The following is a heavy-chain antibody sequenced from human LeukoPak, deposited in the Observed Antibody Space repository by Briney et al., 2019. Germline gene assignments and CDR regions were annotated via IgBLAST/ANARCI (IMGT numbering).Heavy chain of an antibody. V-gene: IGHV3-33*01. J-gene: IGHJ5*02. Sequence: GRSLRLSCAASGFSFSSYGMHWVRQAPGKGLEWVAAIWYDGSNKYYVDSVKGRFTISRDNSKNTLYLQMNSLRVEDTAVYYCARDLGGDWFDPWGQGTLVTVSS. CDR2: IWYDGSNK. CDR3: ARDLGGDWFDP. D-gene: IGHD3-16*01. CDR1: GFSFSSYG.